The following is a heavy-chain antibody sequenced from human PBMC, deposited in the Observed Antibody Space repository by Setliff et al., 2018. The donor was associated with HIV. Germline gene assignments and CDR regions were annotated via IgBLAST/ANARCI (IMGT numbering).Heavy chain of an antibody. V-gene: IGHV1-46*01. Sequence: ASVKVSCKASGYTFTKSIIHWVRQAPGQGLEWMGAIIPSGGSTGYAEKFQARVTLTRDTSTSTVYMELSGLREEDTAVYYCARDGASGSGYYWADYWGQGTLVTVSS. D-gene: IGHD3-3*01. CDR3: ARDGASGSGYYWADY. CDR1: GYTFTKSI. CDR2: IIPSGGST. J-gene: IGHJ4*02.